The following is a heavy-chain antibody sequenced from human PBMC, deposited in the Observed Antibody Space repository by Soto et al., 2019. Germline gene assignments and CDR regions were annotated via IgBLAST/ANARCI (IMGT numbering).Heavy chain of an antibody. CDR3: ARGATEYQLLYYFDY. Sequence: QVQLVQSGAEVKKPGASVKVSCKASGYTFTSYAMHWVRQAPGQRLEWMGWINAGNGNTKYSQKFQGRVTITRDTSASTAYMELSSLRSEDTAMYYCARGATEYQLLYYFDYWGQGTLVTVSS. V-gene: IGHV1-3*01. CDR2: INAGNGNT. J-gene: IGHJ4*02. D-gene: IGHD2-2*01. CDR1: GYTFTSYA.